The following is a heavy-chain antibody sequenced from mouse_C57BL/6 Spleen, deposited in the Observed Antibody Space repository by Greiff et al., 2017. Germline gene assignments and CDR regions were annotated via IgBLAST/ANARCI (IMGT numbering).Heavy chain of an antibody. D-gene: IGHD2-5*01. V-gene: IGHV1-52*01. Sequence: QVQLQQPGAELVRPGSSVKLSCKASGYTFTSYWMHWVKQRPIQGLEWIGNIDPSDSETHYNQKFKDKATLTVDKSSSTAYMQLSSLTSEDAAVYYCAREEAYSNYDWYFDVWGTGTAGTVSA. J-gene: IGHJ1*03. CDR1: GYTFTSYW. CDR2: IDPSDSET. CDR3: AREEAYSNYDWYFDV.